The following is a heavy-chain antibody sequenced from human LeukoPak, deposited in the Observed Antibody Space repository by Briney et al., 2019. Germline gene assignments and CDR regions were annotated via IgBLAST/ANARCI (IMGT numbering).Heavy chain of an antibody. Sequence: ASVKVSCKASGYTFTSYGISWVRQAPGQGLEWMGWISAYNGNTNYAQRLQGRVTMTTDTSTSTAYMELRSLRSDDTAVYYCARDRTYYYGSGSYYWGQGTPVTVSS. J-gene: IGHJ4*02. CDR2: ISAYNGNT. CDR3: ARDRTYYYGSGSYY. V-gene: IGHV1-18*01. CDR1: GYTFTSYG. D-gene: IGHD3-10*01.